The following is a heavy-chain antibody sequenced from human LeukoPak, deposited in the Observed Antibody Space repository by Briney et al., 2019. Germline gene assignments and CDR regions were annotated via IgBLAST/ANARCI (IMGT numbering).Heavy chain of an antibody. J-gene: IGHJ3*02. CDR3: ARDSVAMTAFDI. D-gene: IGHD5-12*01. CDR2: INWNGGRT. V-gene: IGHV3-20*04. CDR1: GFTFSSYS. Sequence: GGSLRLSCAASGFTFSSYSMNWVRQAPGKGLEWVSGINWNGGRTGYTDSVKGRFTISRDNAKNSLYLQMNSLRAEDTALYYCARDSVAMTAFDIWGQGTMVTVSS.